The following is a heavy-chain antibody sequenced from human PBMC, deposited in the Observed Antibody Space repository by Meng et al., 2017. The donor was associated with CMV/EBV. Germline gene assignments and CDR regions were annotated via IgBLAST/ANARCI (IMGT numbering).Heavy chain of an antibody. CDR3: ARRSTDILTGYEYYFDY. Sequence: GPLRLSCTVSGGSISSYYWSWIRQPPGKGLEWIGYIYYSGSTNYNPSLKSRVTISVDTSKNQFSLKLSSVTAADTAVYYCARRSTDILTGYEYYFDYWGQGTLVTVSS. J-gene: IGHJ4*02. CDR1: GGSISSYY. D-gene: IGHD3-9*01. CDR2: IYYSGST. V-gene: IGHV4-59*01.